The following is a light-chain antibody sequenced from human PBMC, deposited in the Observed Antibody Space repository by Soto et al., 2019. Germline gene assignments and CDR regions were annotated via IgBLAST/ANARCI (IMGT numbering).Light chain of an antibody. Sequence: QSALTQPASVSGSPGQSITLSCTGTSSDIGGYDYVSWYERHPDKAPKLIIYDVNNWPSGVSNRFSGSKSGNTASLTISGLQAEDEAVYYCTSYASGSSHVVFGGGTKLTVL. CDR3: TSYASGSSHVV. CDR2: DVN. J-gene: IGLJ2*01. CDR1: SSDIGGYDY. V-gene: IGLV2-14*01.